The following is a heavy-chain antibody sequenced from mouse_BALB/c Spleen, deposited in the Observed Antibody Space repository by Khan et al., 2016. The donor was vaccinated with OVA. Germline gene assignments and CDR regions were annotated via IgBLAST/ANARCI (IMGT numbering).Heavy chain of an antibody. D-gene: IGHD1-1*01. V-gene: IGHV1-4*01. J-gene: IGHJ3*01. Sequence: QVQLKQSGAELARPGASVKMSCKASGYIFTSYMMHWVKQRPGQGLEWIGDINPSSGYNNYNQKFKDKATLTADKSSSPAYMQLSSLTSEDSAVYYCTRGGYGSFGYWGQGTLVTVSA. CDR3: TRGGYGSFGY. CDR1: GYIFTSYM. CDR2: INPSSGYN.